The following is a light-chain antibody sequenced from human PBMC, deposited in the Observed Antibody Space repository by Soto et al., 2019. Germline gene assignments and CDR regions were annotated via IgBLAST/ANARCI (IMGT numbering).Light chain of an antibody. CDR3: QQYNDWPFT. J-gene: IGKJ3*01. CDR1: QSVDND. Sequence: EIVMTQSPATLSVSPGDRATLSCRASQSVDNDLAWYQQKPGQPPRLLIYDASTRATGIPARFSGSGSGTDFTLTISRLEPEDFAVYYCQQYNDWPFTFGPGTKVDIK. V-gene: IGKV3D-15*01. CDR2: DAS.